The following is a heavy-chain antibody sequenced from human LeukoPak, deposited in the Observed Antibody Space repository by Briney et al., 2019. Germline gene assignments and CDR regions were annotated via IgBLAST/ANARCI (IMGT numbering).Heavy chain of an antibody. J-gene: IGHJ4*02. CDR2: IYYSGST. V-gene: IGHV4-59*01. CDR3: ARVTTVTSVDY. CDR1: GGSISSYY. D-gene: IGHD4-17*01. Sequence: PSETLSLTCTVSGGSISSYYWSWIRQPPGKGLEWIGYIYYSGSTNYNPSLKSRVTISVDTSKNQCSLKLSSVTAADTAVYYCARVTTVTSVDYWGQGTLVTVSS.